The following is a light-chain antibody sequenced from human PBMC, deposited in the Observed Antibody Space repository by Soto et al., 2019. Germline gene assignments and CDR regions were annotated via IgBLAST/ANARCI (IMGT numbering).Light chain of an antibody. V-gene: IGKV1-5*01. J-gene: IGKJ2*01. CDR2: DAS. CDR1: QSIRNW. CDR3: QQYDSSSGYT. Sequence: DIPMTQFPSTLSASVGDRVTITCRASQSIRNWLAWYQQKPGKAPKLLIYDASTLERGVPSRFSGSGSGTEFTLSISSLQPDDFATYYCQQYDSSSGYTFGQGTKLEIK.